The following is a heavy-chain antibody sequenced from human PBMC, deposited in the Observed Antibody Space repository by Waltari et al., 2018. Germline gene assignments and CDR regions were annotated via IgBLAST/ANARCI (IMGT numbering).Heavy chain of an antibody. CDR3: ARVLGSWDFDY. V-gene: IGHV1-2*06. D-gene: IGHD6-13*01. J-gene: IGHJ4*02. CDR2: INPNSGGT. Sequence: QVQLVQSGAEVKKPGSSVKVSCKASGGTFSSYAISWVRQAPGQGLEWMGRINPNSGGTNYAQKFQGRVTMTRDTSISTAYMELSRLRSDDTAVYYCARVLGSWDFDYWGQGTLVTVSS. CDR1: GGTFSSYA.